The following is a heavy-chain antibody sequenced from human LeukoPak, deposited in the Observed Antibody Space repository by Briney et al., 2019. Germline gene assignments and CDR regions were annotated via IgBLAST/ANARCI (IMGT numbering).Heavy chain of an antibody. Sequence: PSETLSLTCGVSGGSITSTNWWSWVRQPPGQVLEWIGEISLRGRTNYNPSLNSLVTMSLDESKNQLSLNLTSVTAADTAIYYCSRESGPFCPFGYWGQGTLVTVPS. CDR2: ISLRGRT. CDR3: SRESGPFCPFGY. CDR1: GGSITSTNW. D-gene: IGHD1-26*01. J-gene: IGHJ4*02. V-gene: IGHV4-4*02.